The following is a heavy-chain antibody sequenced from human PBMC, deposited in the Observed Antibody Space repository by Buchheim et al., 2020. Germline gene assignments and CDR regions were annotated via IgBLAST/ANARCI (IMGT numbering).Heavy chain of an antibody. CDR1: GFTFSSHW. V-gene: IGHV3-74*01. D-gene: IGHD3-22*01. Sequence: EVQLVESGGGVIQPGGSLRLPCAASGFTFSSHWMHWFRQAPGKGLEWVSRISSDGSRESYADSVKGRFTISRDNAQNTVYLQMNRLRAEDTAVYYCARDKAYFDNSGYFFYYFRMDVWGQGTT. CDR2: ISSDGSRE. CDR3: ARDKAYFDNSGYFFYYFRMDV. J-gene: IGHJ6*02.